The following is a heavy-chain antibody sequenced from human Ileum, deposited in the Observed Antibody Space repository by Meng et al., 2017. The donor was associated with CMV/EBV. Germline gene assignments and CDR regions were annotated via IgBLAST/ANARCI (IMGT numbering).Heavy chain of an antibody. CDR2: IYYSGST. Sequence: SETLSLTCTVSGGSISGSSYYWGWIRQPPGKGLEWIGSIYYSGSTYYNLPLKSPVTISVDTSKNQFSLRLSSVTAADTAVYYCARDTTGHGNWFDPWGQGTLVTVSS. D-gene: IGHD1-26*01. CDR1: GGSISGSSYY. CDR3: ARDTTGHGNWFDP. V-gene: IGHV4-39*07. J-gene: IGHJ5*02.